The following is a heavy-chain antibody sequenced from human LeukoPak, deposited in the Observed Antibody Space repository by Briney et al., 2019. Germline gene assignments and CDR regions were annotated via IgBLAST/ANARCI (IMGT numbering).Heavy chain of an antibody. CDR3: ARVLESFDFWSGYSP. J-gene: IGHJ5*02. CDR1: GFTFSSYS. D-gene: IGHD3-3*01. V-gene: IGHV3-21*01. CDR2: ISSSSYI. Sequence: PGGSLRLSCAASGFTFSSYSMNWVRQAPGKGLEWGSSISSSSYIYYADSVKGRFTISRDNAKNTLYLQMNSLRAEDTAVYYCARVLESFDFWSGYSPWGQGTLVTVSS.